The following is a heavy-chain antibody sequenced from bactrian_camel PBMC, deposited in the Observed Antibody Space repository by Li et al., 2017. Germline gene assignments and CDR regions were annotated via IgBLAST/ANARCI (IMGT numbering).Heavy chain of an antibody. CDR2: IASGGSNI. D-gene: IGHD4*01. V-gene: IGHV3S40*01. J-gene: IGHJ4*01. Sequence: QLVESGGGLVQPGGSLRLSCAASGFTFDSYVMHWVRQAPGKGLEWVSGIASGGSNIWYADSVKGRFTVSRDDAKNTLYLQLNSLKTEDMAMYYCTANPIYWGQGTQVTVS. CDR3: TANPIY. CDR1: GFTFDSYV.